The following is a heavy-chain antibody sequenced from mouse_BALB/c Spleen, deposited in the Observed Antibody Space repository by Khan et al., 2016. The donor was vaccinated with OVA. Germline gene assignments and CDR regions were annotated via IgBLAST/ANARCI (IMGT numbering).Heavy chain of an antibody. J-gene: IGHJ4*01. CDR3: ARVGYNGTMDF. CDR1: GFTFTNYG. D-gene: IGHD2-14*01. V-gene: IGHV9-3-1*01. CDR2: INTYTGEP. Sequence: LVESGPELKKPGETVQISCKASGFTFTNYGMNWVRQAPGKGLKWMGWINTYTGEPTFTDDFKGRFAFSLETSASTAYLQINSLKNEDTATYFCARVGYNGTMDFWGQGTSVTGSS.